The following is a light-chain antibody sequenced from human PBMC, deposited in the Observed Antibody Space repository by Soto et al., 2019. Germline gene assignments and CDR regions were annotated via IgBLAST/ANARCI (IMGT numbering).Light chain of an antibody. CDR3: SSYTSSSTEV. J-gene: IGLJ1*01. CDR1: SSDVGGYNY. Sequence: QSVLTQPASVSGSPGQSLTISCTGTSSDVGGYNYVSWYQQHPGKAPKLLIYDVSNRPSGVSNRFSGSKSDNTASLTISGLQAEDEADYYCSSYTSSSTEVFGTGTKVTVL. CDR2: DVS. V-gene: IGLV2-14*03.